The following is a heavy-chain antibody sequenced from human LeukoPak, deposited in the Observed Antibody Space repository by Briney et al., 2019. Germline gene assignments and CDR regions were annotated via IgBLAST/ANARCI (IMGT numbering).Heavy chain of an antibody. CDR1: GFTFSSYA. Sequence: GGSLRLSRAASGFTFSSYAMSWVRQAPGKGLEWVSAISGSGGSTYYADSVKGRFTISRDNSKNTLYLQMNSLRAEDTAVYYCAPGGGSYYFDYWGQGTLVTVSS. J-gene: IGHJ4*02. D-gene: IGHD2-15*01. CDR3: APGGGSYYFDY. V-gene: IGHV3-23*01. CDR2: ISGSGGST.